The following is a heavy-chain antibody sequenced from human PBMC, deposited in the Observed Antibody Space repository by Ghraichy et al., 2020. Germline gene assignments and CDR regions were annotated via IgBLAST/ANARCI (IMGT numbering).Heavy chain of an antibody. J-gene: IGHJ4*02. CDR1: GGSISSSSYY. Sequence: SETLSLTCTVSGGSISSSSYYWGWIRQPPGKGLEWIGSIYYSGSTYYNPSLKSRVTISVDTSKNQFSLKLSSVTAADTAVYYCARGRASTIVGASPAFDYWGQGTLVTVSS. CDR2: IYYSGST. V-gene: IGHV4-39*01. CDR3: ARGRASTIVGASPAFDY. D-gene: IGHD1-26*01.